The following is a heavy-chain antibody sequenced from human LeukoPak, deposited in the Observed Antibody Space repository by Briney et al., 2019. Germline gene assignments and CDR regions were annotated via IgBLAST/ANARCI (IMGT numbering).Heavy chain of an antibody. CDR2: VYTDGGTI. J-gene: IGHJ4*02. V-gene: IGHV1-46*01. CDR3: ATEAPGSYRFDN. D-gene: IGHD3-10*01. CDR1: GNIFTNYH. Sequence: ASVTVSCKASGNIFTNYHLHWVRLAPGRGLEWMGAVYTDGGTITNTRSFQDRVTMTRDVSTRTVYMELSNLNSEDTAVYYCATEAPGSYRFDNWGQEILVTVSS.